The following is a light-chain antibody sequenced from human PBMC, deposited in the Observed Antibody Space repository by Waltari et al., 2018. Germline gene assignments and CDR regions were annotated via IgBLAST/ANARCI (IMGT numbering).Light chain of an antibody. Sequence: EIVMTQSPATLSVSPGERATRSCRASKSVRSNLAWYQQKLGQAPRLLIYGASTSATVVPARFRGSGSGTGFTLTISSLQSEDFAVYYCQQYNNLTTFGQGTKVEIK. J-gene: IGKJ1*01. CDR3: QQYNNLTT. CDR1: KSVRSN. CDR2: GAS. V-gene: IGKV3-15*01.